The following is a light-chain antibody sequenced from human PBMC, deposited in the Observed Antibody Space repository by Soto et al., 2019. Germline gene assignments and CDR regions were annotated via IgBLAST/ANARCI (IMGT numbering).Light chain of an antibody. J-gene: IGLJ2*01. Sequence: SYVLTQAPSVSVAPGKTATITCGGNNIGSKSVHWYQQKPGQAPVLVIYYDSDRPSGIPERFSGSNSGSTATLTISRVEAGDEADYYCQVWDIGSGVAFGGGTKVTV. CDR1: NIGSKS. V-gene: IGLV3-21*04. CDR3: QVWDIGSGVA. CDR2: YDS.